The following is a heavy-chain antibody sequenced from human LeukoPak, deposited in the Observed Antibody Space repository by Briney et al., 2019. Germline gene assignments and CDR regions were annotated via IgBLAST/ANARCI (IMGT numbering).Heavy chain of an antibody. V-gene: IGHV3-33*01. D-gene: IGHD3-10*01. J-gene: IGHJ5*02. CDR2: IWYVGSNK. CDR3: ARDRRLVRGVIMGYNWFDP. CDR1: GFTFSSYG. Sequence: GGSLRLSCAASGFTFSSYGMHWVRQAPGKGLEWVAVIWYVGSNKYYADSVKGRFTISRDNSKNTLYLQMNSLRAEDTAVYYCARDRRLVRGVIMGYNWFDPWGQGTLSPSPQ.